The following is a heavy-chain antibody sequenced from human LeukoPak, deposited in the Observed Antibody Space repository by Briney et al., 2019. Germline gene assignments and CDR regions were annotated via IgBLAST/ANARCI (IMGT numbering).Heavy chain of an antibody. V-gene: IGHV3-66*01. D-gene: IGHD3-16*02. Sequence: PGGSLRLSCAASGFTVTSNHMNWVRQAPGKGLEWVSIIYTGGTTHYADSLKDRFTISRDDSINTLYLQMNSLRAEDTAVYYCAKASVYVYYGMDVWGQGTTVTVSS. J-gene: IGHJ6*02. CDR3: AKASVYVYYGMDV. CDR1: GFTVTSNH. CDR2: IYTGGTT.